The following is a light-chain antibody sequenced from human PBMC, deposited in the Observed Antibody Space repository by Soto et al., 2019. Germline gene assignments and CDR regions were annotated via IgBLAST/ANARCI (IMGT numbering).Light chain of an antibody. J-gene: IGKJ1*01. CDR1: QSVRSS. Sequence: EIVLTQSPATLSLSPGERATLSCRASQSVRSSLAWYQQKLGQPPRLLIYDASNRATGIPARFSGSGSGTNFTPTICSLEPEVLSFCYYRQHTDFLRTCAQGT. CDR2: DAS. V-gene: IGKV3-11*01. CDR3: RQHTDFLRT.